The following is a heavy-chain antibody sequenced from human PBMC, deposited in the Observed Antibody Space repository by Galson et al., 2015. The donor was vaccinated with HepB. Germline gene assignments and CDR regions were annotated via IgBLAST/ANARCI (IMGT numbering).Heavy chain of an antibody. V-gene: IGHV1-46*03. J-gene: IGHJ5*02. CDR3: ARAGRTDYDVWTGSNGFDP. CDR2: INPTSVST. D-gene: IGHD3-3*01. CDR1: GYTLTNHY. Sequence: SVKVSCKASGYTLTNHYLHWVRQAPGQGLEWMGIINPTSVSTTYAEKFQGRITMTRDTSTSTMYMELSSLRSDDTAVYYCARAGRTDYDVWTGSNGFDPWCHGTLVTVSS.